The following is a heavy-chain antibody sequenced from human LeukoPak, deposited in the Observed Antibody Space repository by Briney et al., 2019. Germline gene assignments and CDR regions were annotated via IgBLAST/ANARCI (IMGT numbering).Heavy chain of an antibody. CDR2: IYYSGST. V-gene: IGHV4-39*01. Sequence: SETLCLTCTVSGGSISSSSYYWGWIRQPPGKGLEWIGSIYYSGSTYYNSSLKRRVTISVDTSKNQFSLKLSSVTAADTAVYYCARPGTLYAFDIWGQGTMVTVSS. J-gene: IGHJ3*02. CDR3: ARPGTLYAFDI. CDR1: GGSISSSSYY. D-gene: IGHD3-16*02.